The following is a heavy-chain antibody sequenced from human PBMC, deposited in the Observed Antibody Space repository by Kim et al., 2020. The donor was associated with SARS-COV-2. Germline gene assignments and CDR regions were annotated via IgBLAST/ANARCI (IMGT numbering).Heavy chain of an antibody. D-gene: IGHD1-26*01. CDR3: ARGVGAKIDY. V-gene: IGHV4-4*02. J-gene: IGHJ4*02. Sequence: STNYNPPLKSRVTISVDKSKNQFSLKLSSVTAADTAVYYCARGVGAKIDYWGQGTLVTVSS. CDR2: ST.